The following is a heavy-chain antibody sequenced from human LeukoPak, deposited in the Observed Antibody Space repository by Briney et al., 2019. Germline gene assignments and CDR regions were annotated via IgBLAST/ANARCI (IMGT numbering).Heavy chain of an antibody. CDR3: AKDDAWLQYGN. CDR2: ISGSGGST. CDR1: GFTFSNYA. D-gene: IGHD5-24*01. J-gene: IGHJ4*02. V-gene: IGHV3-23*01. Sequence: GGSLRLSCAASGFTFSNYAMSWVRQAPGKGLEWVSVISGSGGSTYYADSVKGRFTISRDNSKNTLFLEMNSLRAEDTAVYYCAKDDAWLQYGNWGRGTLVTVSS.